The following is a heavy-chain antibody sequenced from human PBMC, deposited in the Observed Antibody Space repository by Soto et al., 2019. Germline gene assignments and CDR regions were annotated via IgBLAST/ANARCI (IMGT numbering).Heavy chain of an antibody. J-gene: IGHJ4*02. V-gene: IGHV1-58*01. CDR1: GFTFTSSA. Sequence: QMQLVQSGPEVKKPGTSVKVSCKASGFTFTSSAVQWVRQARGQRLEWIGWIVVGSGNTNYAQKFQERVTITRDMSTSTAYMELSSLRSEDTAVYYCARENEQWVAADNWGQGTLVTVSS. CDR2: IVVGSGNT. CDR3: ARENEQWVAADN. D-gene: IGHD6-19*01.